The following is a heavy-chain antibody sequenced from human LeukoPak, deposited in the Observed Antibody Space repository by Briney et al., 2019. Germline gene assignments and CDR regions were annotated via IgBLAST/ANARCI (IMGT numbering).Heavy chain of an antibody. J-gene: IGHJ4*02. CDR2: ISSNGGST. D-gene: IGHD6-19*01. CDR1: GFTFSSYA. CDR3: ARRYSSGWYFDY. V-gene: IGHV3-64*01. Sequence: GGSLRLSCAASGFTFSSYAMHWVRQAPGRGLEYVSAISSNGGSTYYVNSVKGRFTISRDNSKNTLYLQMGSLRAEDMAVYYCARRYSSGWYFDYWGQGTLVTVSS.